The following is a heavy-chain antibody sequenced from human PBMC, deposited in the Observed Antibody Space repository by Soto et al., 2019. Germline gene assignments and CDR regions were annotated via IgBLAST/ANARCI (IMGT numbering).Heavy chain of an antibody. CDR2: ISGSGGST. D-gene: IGHD6-19*01. CDR1: GFTFSSYA. V-gene: IGHV3-23*01. J-gene: IGHJ1*01. CDR3: AKISKAEWLTFAEYFQH. Sequence: PGGSLRLSCAASGFTFSSYAMSWVRQAPGKGLEWVSAISGSGGSTYYADSVKGRFTISRDNSKNTLYLQMNSLRAEDTAVYYCAKISKAEWLTFAEYFQHWGQGTLVTVSS.